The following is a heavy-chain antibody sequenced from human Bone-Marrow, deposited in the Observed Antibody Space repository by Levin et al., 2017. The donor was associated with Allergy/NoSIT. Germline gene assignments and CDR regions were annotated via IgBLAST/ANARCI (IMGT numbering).Heavy chain of an antibody. CDR3: ARNGAWSFEF. J-gene: IGHJ4*02. CDR1: GFTFSGYW. D-gene: IGHD2-8*01. CDR2: INRDGGDG. V-gene: IGHV3-7*02. Sequence: RSGGSLRLSCASSGFTFSGYWMAWVRQAPGKGLEWVANINRDGGDGYYVDSVKGRFTISRDNARNSLELQMNSLRVEDTAVYYCARNGAWSFEFWGQGTLVTVSS.